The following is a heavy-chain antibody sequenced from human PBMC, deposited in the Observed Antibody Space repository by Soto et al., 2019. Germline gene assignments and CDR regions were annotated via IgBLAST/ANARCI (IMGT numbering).Heavy chain of an antibody. D-gene: IGHD1-7*01. CDR1: GFTFSDYY. J-gene: IGHJ6*02. Sequence: PGGSLRLSCAASGFTFSDYYMSWIRQAPGKGLEWVSYISSSGSTIYYADSVKGRFTISRDNAKNTLYLQMNSLRAEDTAVYYCAKDPSWSWNYGYYYYGMDVWGQGTTVTVS. CDR3: AKDPSWSWNYGYYYYGMDV. V-gene: IGHV3-11*04. CDR2: ISSSGSTI.